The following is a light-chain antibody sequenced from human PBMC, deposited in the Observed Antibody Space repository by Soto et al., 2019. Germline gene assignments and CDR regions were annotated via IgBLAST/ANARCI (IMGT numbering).Light chain of an antibody. CDR1: QDISNS. CDR2: AAS. J-gene: IGKJ3*01. CDR3: QQYSGYPFT. Sequence: DIQMTQSPSSLSASVGDRVTITCRASQDISNSLAWFQQKPGKAPKSLIYAASNLQSGVPSKFSGSGSGTDFTLTISSLQPEDFATYYCQQYSGYPFTFGPGTKVDIK. V-gene: IGKV1-16*02.